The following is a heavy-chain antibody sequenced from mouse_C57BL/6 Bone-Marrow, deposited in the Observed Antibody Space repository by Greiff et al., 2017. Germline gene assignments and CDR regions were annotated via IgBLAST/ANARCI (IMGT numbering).Heavy chain of an antibody. CDR3: ARWTLWYPS. J-gene: IGHJ3*01. CDR1: GYTFTSYW. V-gene: IGHV1-64*01. CDR2: IHPNSGST. Sequence: QVQLKQPGAELVKPGASVKLSCKASGYTFTSYWMHWVKQRPGQVLEWIGMIHPNSGSTNYNEKFKSKATLTVDKSSSTAYMQLSSLTSEDSAVYYCARWTLWYPSWGQGTLVTVSA. D-gene: IGHD2-1*01.